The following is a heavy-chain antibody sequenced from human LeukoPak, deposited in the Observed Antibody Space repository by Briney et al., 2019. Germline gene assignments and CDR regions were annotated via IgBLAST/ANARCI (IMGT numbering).Heavy chain of an antibody. CDR1: GGTFSSYA. D-gene: IGHD3-3*01. CDR2: IIPIFGTA. CDR3: ARELRFLEWLPLPNAFDI. J-gene: IGHJ3*02. Sequence: ASVKVSCQASGGTFSSYAISWVRQAPGQGLEWMGGIIPIFGTANYAQKFQGRVTITADESTSTAYMELSSLRSEDTAVYYCARELRFLEWLPLPNAFDIWGQGTMVTVSS. V-gene: IGHV1-69*13.